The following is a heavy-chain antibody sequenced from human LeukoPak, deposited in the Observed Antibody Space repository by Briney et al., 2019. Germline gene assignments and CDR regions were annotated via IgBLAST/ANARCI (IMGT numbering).Heavy chain of an antibody. CDR1: GFTFSVYS. CDR2: IGISSSII. V-gene: IGHV3-48*01. D-gene: IGHD1-26*01. J-gene: IGHJ3*02. Sequence: QAGGSLRLSCAASGFTFSVYSMNWVRQAPGNGLEWVLYIGISSSIIEYADSVKGRFTISRDNAKNSLYLQMNSVRAEDTAVYYCARDSGYAFDIWGQGTMVTVSS. CDR3: ARDSGYAFDI.